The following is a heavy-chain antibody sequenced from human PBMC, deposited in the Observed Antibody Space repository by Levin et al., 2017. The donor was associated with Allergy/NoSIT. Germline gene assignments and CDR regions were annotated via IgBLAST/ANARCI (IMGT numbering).Heavy chain of an antibody. CDR3: ARDFRDYYGSGSCFDY. Sequence: ETLSLTCAASGFTFSSYSMNWVRQAPGKGLEWVSSISSSSSYIYYADSVKGRFTISRDNAKNSLYLQMNSLRAEDTAVYYCARDFRDYYGSGSCFDYWGQGTLVTVSS. V-gene: IGHV3-21*01. CDR2: ISSSSSYI. D-gene: IGHD3-10*01. J-gene: IGHJ4*02. CDR1: GFTFSSYS.